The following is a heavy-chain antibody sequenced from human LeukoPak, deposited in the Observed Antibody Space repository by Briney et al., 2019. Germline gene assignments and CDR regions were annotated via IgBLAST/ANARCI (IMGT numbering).Heavy chain of an antibody. J-gene: IGHJ4*02. CDR3: ARFPQWELSLF. D-gene: IGHD1-26*01. V-gene: IGHV4-34*01. CDR2: INHRGST. Sequence: SETLSLTCAVYGESFTNYYWTYIRQSPGKGLEWIGEINHRGSTNYNPSLKSRVTISVDTSKNQFSLKLSSVTAADTAVYYCARFPQWELSLFWGQGTLVTVSS. CDR1: GESFTNYY.